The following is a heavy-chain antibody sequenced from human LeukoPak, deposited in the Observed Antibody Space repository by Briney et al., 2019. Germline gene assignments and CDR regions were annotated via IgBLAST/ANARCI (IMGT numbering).Heavy chain of an antibody. CDR3: AILNHPDGRVY. Sequence: GESLKISCQGFGYTFTTSWIGWVRQLPGKGLGWMAIIYAGNSDTKYSPSFQGQVSISTDRSISTAYLQWSSLQASDTAIYYCAILNHPDGRVYWGQGTPVTVSS. CDR2: IYAGNSDT. J-gene: IGHJ4*02. D-gene: IGHD5-24*01. V-gene: IGHV5-51*01. CDR1: GYTFTTSW.